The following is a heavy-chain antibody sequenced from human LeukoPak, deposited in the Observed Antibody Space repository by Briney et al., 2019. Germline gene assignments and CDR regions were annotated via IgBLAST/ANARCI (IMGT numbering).Heavy chain of an antibody. D-gene: IGHD3-22*01. CDR1: GFTFDDYG. J-gene: IGHJ5*02. Sequence: PGGSLRLSCAASGFTFDDYGMSWVRQAPGKGLEWVSGINWNGGGTGYVDSVKGRFTISRDNAKNSLYLQMNSLRAEDTALYYCARSRHSYDSSGFPHHWGQGTLVTVSS. CDR3: ARSRHSYDSSGFPHH. V-gene: IGHV3-20*04. CDR2: INWNGGGT.